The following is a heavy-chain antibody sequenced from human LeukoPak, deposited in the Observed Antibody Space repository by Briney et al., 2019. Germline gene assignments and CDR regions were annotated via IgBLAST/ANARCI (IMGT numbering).Heavy chain of an antibody. CDR1: GGSISSYY. J-gene: IGHJ3*02. D-gene: IGHD3-22*01. CDR2: IYYSVST. CDR3: AGEVAHYDSSGYYLRKGAFDI. V-gene: IGHV4-59*01. Sequence: PSETLSLTCTVSGGSISSYYLSCIRQPPGKGLEWIGYIYYSVSTNYNPSLKSRVTISVDTSKNQFSLKLSSVTAADTAVYYCAGEVAHYDSSGYYLRKGAFDIWGEGKMVTVSS.